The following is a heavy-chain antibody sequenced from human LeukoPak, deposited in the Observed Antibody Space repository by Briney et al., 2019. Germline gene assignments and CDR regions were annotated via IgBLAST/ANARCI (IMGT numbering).Heavy chain of an antibody. CDR3: ARETLDIVVVPAASFFDY. D-gene: IGHD2-2*03. J-gene: IGHJ4*02. CDR2: IWYDGSNK. Sequence: GGSLRLSCAASGFTFSSYGMHWVRQAPGKGLEWVAVIWYDGSNKYYADSEKGRFTISRDNSKNTLYLQMNSLRAEDTAVYYCARETLDIVVVPAASFFDYWGQGTLVTVSS. V-gene: IGHV3-33*01. CDR1: GFTFSSYG.